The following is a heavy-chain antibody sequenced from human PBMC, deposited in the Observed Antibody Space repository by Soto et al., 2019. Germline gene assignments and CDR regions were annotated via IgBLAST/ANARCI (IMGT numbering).Heavy chain of an antibody. CDR3: ARGWVAQLWSIYYYYYYIDV. CDR2: INHSGSP. CDR1: GGSFSGYY. V-gene: IGHV4-34*01. J-gene: IGHJ6*03. Sequence: SETLSLTCAVYGGSFSGYYWSWIRQPPGKGLEWIGEINHSGSPNYNPSSKIRVTISVDTSKNQFSLKLSSVTAADTAVYYCARGWVAQLWSIYYYYYYIDVWGKGTTVTVSS. D-gene: IGHD5-18*01.